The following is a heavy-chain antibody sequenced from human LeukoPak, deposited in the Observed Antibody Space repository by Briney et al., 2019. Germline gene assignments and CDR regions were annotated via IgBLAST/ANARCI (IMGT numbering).Heavy chain of an antibody. D-gene: IGHD3-10*02. V-gene: IGHV3-11*04. CDR2: ISGTGADI. CDR3: AELGITMIGGV. CDR1: GFTFSDYY. J-gene: IGHJ6*04. Sequence: GGSLRLSCAVSGFTFSDYYMSWIRQTPGKGLGWISYISGTGADIYYADSVKGRFTISRDNAKNSLYLQMNSLRAEDTAVYYCAELGITMIGGVWGKGTTVTISS.